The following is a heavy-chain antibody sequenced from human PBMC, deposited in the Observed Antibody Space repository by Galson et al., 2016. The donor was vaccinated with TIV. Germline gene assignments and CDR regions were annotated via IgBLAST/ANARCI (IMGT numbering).Heavy chain of an antibody. V-gene: IGHV3-11*04. J-gene: IGHJ6*02. CDR2: ISNGGTIT. CDR3: ARAVTMRVADYYYGMDV. Sequence: SLRLSCAVSGFIFTDYYMNWIRQTPGKGLEWVSHISNGGTITYYADFVKGRFTVSRDNAKNSLYLEMNSLRAEDTAVYYCARAVTMRVADYYYGMDVWGQGTTVTVSS. D-gene: IGHD3-22*01. CDR1: GFIFTDYY.